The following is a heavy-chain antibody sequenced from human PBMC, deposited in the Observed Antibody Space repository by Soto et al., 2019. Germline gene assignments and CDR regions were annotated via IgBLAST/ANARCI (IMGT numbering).Heavy chain of an antibody. CDR2: IRGDNRDT. D-gene: IGHD1-20*01. Sequence: QVQLVQSGVEVKKPGASVKVSCKASGYTFNTYVIAWVRQAPGQGLEWMGWIRGDNRDTDHAEKFQGRVTMTTDTSTSTTYLELTNLISDDTAVYYCARGGNWNYAMDVWGQGTTVTVSS. J-gene: IGHJ6*01. V-gene: IGHV1-18*01. CDR3: ARGGNWNYAMDV. CDR1: GYTFNTYV.